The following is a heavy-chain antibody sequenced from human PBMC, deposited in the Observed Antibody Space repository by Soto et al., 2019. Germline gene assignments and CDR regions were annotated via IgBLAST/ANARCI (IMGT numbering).Heavy chain of an antibody. D-gene: IGHD6-19*01. CDR3: AKSGDSAGWGIDF. CDR2: INSGSDSI. J-gene: IGHJ4*02. V-gene: IGHV3-48*02. CDR1: GFMFDSYP. Sequence: VQLVVSGGGLLQPGGSLRLSCVGSGFMFDSYPMNWVRQAPGKGLEWVSYINSGSDSIYYAESVKGRFTISRDNARNSLSLQMNSLSDDDTAVYYCAKSGDSAGWGIDFWGQGTLVTVSS.